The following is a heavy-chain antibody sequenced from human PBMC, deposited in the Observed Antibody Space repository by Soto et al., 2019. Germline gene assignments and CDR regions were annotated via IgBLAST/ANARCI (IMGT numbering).Heavy chain of an antibody. CDR1: GGTFSSYA. J-gene: IGHJ6*02. CDR3: ARRGYCSSTSCPIDYYYGMDV. D-gene: IGHD2-2*01. V-gene: IGHV1-69*06. Sequence: PVKLSCKASGGTFSSYAISCVRQDPGQGLEWMGGIIPIFGRANYAQKFQGRVTITADKSTSTAYMELSSLRSEDTAVYYCARRGYCSSTSCPIDYYYGMDVWGQGTTVTVSS. CDR2: IIPIFGRA.